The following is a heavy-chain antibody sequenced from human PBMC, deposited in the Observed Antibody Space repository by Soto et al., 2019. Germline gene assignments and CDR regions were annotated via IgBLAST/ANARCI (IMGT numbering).Heavy chain of an antibody. J-gene: IGHJ4*02. CDR3: GPRVAVADPRGY. CDR1: GGSFSDFY. D-gene: IGHD6-19*01. V-gene: IGHV4-34*01. Sequence: QVQLQQWGAGLLKPSETLSLTCAVYGGSFSDFYWTWIRQLPGKGLGWMGEINHSGNTNYNPSLKSRAAISVDTSKNQFSLNLRSVTAADTAVYYCGPRVAVADPRGYWGQGTLVTVSS. CDR2: INHSGNT.